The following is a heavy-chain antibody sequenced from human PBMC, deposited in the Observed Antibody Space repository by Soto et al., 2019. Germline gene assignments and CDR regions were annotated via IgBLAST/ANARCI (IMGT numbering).Heavy chain of an antibody. CDR1: GFTFSIYG. Sequence: PGGSLRLSCAASGFTFSIYGMNWVRQAPGKGLEWVSYISSSSTSIYYADSVKGRFTISRDNAKNSLYLQMNSLRDDDTAVYYCARDVGTTHYGMDVWGQGTTVTVSS. V-gene: IGHV3-48*02. CDR2: ISSSSTSI. CDR3: ARDVGTTHYGMDV. J-gene: IGHJ6*02. D-gene: IGHD1-7*01.